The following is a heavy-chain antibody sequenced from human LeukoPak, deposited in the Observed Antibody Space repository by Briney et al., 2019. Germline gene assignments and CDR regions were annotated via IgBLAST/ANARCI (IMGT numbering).Heavy chain of an antibody. D-gene: IGHD3-22*01. V-gene: IGHV3-21*01. CDR2: ISGSSSYI. CDR3: ARDRYYDSSGSNWFDP. Sequence: TGGSLRLSCAASGFTFSSYNMNWVRQAPGKGLEWVSSISGSSSYIYYADSVKGRFTISRDNAKSSLYLQMNSLRAEDTAVYYCARDRYYDSSGSNWFDPWGQGTLVTVSS. J-gene: IGHJ5*02. CDR1: GFTFSSYN.